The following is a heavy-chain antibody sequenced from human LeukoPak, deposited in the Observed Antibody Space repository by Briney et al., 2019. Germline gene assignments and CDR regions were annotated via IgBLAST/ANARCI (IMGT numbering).Heavy chain of an antibody. V-gene: IGHV4-39*01. Sequence: SETLSLTCSVSGGSISTATYYWGWIRQPPGKGLEWIGSIYYSGSTYYNPSLKSRVTISVDTFTNQFSLKLSSVTAADTAVYFCASLLNGGVSHWFDPWGQGTLVTVSS. CDR1: GGSISTATYY. J-gene: IGHJ5*02. D-gene: IGHD7-27*01. CDR2: IYYSGST. CDR3: ASLLNGGVSHWFDP.